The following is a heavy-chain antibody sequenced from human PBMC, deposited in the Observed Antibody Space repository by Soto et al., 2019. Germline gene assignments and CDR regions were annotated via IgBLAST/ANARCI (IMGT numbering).Heavy chain of an antibody. J-gene: IGHJ4*02. Sequence: GESLKISCKGSGYSFTSYWISWVRQMPGKGLEWMGRIDPSDSYTNYSPSFQGHVTISADKSISTAYLQWSSLKASDTAMYYCARRFRYCGSSTSCPDYWGQGTLVTVSS. V-gene: IGHV5-10-1*01. CDR2: IDPSDSYT. CDR1: GYSFTSYW. CDR3: ARRFRYCGSSTSCPDY. D-gene: IGHD2-2*01.